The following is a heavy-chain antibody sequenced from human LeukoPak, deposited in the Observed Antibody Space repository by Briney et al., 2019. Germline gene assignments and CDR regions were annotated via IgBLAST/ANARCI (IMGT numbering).Heavy chain of an antibody. J-gene: IGHJ4*02. D-gene: IGHD6-19*01. CDR2: IKSKSDGGTI. CDR1: GFTFSNAW. V-gene: IGHV3-15*01. CDR3: TTLTIVVAGN. Sequence: PGGSLRLSCAASGFTFSNAWMNWVRQAPGKGLECIARIKSKSDGGTIDYAAPVKGRFTISRDDSINTLYLQMNSLKSEDTAVYYCTTLTIVVAGNWGQGTLVTVSS.